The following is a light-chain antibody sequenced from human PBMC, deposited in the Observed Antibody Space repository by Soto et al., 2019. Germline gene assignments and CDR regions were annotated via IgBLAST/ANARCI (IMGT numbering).Light chain of an antibody. J-gene: IGKJ3*01. CDR2: GAS. CDR3: LQYNNWPFT. V-gene: IGKV3-15*01. CDR1: RFINTD. Sequence: IVMTHSPAFLSVSPGERATLSCRASRFINTDLAWYQQKPGQAPRLLIYGASTRATGIPARFSGSGSGTEFTLTISSLQSEDFAVYYCLQYNNWPFTFGPGTKVDV.